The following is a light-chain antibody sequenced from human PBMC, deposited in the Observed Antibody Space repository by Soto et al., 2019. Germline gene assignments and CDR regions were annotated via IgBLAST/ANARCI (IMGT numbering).Light chain of an antibody. CDR3: SSYAGSRV. J-gene: IGLJ3*02. CDR2: EVS. CDR1: SSDVGGYNY. Sequence: SALTQPPSASGSPGQSVAISCTGTSSDVGGYNYVSWYQQHPGKAPKLMIYEVSKRPSGVPDRFSGSKSGNTASLTVSGLQAEDEAHYYCSSYAGSRVFGGGTKVTVL. V-gene: IGLV2-8*01.